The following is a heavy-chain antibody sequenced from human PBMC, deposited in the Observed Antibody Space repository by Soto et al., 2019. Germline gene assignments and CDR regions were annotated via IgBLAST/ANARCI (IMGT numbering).Heavy chain of an antibody. CDR1: GGSISSSSYY. V-gene: IGHV4-39*01. Sequence: PSETLSLTCTVSGGSISSSSYYWGWIRQPPGKGLEWIGSIYYSGSTYYNPSLKSRVTISVDTSKNQFSLKLSSVTAADTAVYYCAKTSPTYSSSWNYYYYYGMDVWGQGTPVTVSS. CDR2: IYYSGST. D-gene: IGHD6-13*01. CDR3: AKTSPTYSSSWNYYYYYGMDV. J-gene: IGHJ6*02.